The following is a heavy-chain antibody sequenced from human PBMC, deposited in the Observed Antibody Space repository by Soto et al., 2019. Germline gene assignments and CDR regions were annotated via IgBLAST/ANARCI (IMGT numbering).Heavy chain of an antibody. V-gene: IGHV3-23*01. CDR1: GFIFSNYA. CDR3: AKDRVSSVWYAYGMDV. J-gene: IGHJ6*02. Sequence: GGSLRLSCTASGFIFSNYAMNWVRQGPGKGLEWVSVIGGEAVSTKCADSVKGRCTISRDISKNTVYLQMNSLRAEDTAVYYCAKDRVSSVWYAYGMDVWGQGTTVTVSS. D-gene: IGHD6-19*01. CDR2: IGGEAVST.